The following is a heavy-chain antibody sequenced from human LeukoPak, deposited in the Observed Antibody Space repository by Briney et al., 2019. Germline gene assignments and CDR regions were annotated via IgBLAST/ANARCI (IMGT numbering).Heavy chain of an antibody. CDR2: ISSSSSYI. V-gene: IGHV3-21*01. CDR3: ARDRSSSWYGWFDP. CDR1: GFTFSSYS. Sequence: AGGSLRLSCAASGFTFSSYSMNWVRQAPGKGLEWVSSISSSSSYIYYADSVKGRFTISRDNAKNSLYLQMNSLRAEDTAVYYCARDRSSSWYGWFDPWGQGTLVTVSS. D-gene: IGHD6-13*01. J-gene: IGHJ5*02.